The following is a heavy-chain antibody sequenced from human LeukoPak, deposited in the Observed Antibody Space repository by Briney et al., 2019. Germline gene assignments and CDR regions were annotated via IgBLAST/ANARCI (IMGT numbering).Heavy chain of an antibody. Sequence: ASVKVSCKASGYTFTTYAISWVRQAPGQGPEWMGWISTYNGNTNYAQKLQGRVTMTTDTSTSTAYMELRSLRSDDTAVYYCARGYYDILTGYYYFDYWGQGTLVTVSS. D-gene: IGHD3-9*01. CDR1: GYTFTTYA. V-gene: IGHV1-18*01. CDR3: ARGYYDILTGYYYFDY. CDR2: ISTYNGNT. J-gene: IGHJ4*02.